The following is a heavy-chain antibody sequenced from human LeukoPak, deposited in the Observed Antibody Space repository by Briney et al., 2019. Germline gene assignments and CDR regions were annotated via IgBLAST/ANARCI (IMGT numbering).Heavy chain of an antibody. J-gene: IGHJ4*02. D-gene: IGHD1-26*01. V-gene: IGHV4-61*01. Sequence: SETLSLTCAVSGGSVTSGSYYWNWIRQPPGKGLDWIGYSSYSGSTKYNPSLKSLFTISVDTSKNEFSLILTSVTAADTAVYYCARGRVGATTFDYWDQGALVTVSS. CDR1: GGSVTSGSYY. CDR3: ARGRVGATTFDY. CDR2: SSYSGST.